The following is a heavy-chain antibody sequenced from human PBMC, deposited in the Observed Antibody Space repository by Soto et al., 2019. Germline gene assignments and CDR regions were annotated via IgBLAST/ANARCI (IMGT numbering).Heavy chain of an antibody. CDR1: GFPFSTYA. D-gene: IGHD6-6*01. V-gene: IGHV3-23*01. CDR3: AKNWDTTFSSSSH. Sequence: EVQLLESGGGLVQPGGSLRLSCAASGFPFSTYAMTWVRQAPGKGLEWVSAISGSGGSTYYADSVKGRFTISRDKSKRTLFLQMNSLRAEDTAVYYCAKNWDTTFSSSSHWGQGALVTVSS. J-gene: IGHJ4*02. CDR2: ISGSGGST.